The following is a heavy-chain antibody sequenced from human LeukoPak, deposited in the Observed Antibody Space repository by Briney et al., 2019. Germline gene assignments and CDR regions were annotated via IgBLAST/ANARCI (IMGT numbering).Heavy chain of an antibody. Sequence: SETLSLTCTVSGGSISSSSYYWGWIRQPPGKGLEWIGSIYYSGSTYYNPSLKSRVTISVDTSKNQFSLKLSSVTAADTAGYYCATSGMAIVVVLFGYWGQGTLVTVSS. CDR2: IYYSGST. J-gene: IGHJ4*02. V-gene: IGHV4-39*01. D-gene: IGHD3-22*01. CDR1: GGSISSSSYY. CDR3: ATSGMAIVVVLFGY.